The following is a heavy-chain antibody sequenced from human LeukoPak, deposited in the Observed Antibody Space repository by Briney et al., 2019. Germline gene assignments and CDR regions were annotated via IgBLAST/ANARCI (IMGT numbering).Heavy chain of an antibody. CDR1: GFTFSSYS. CDR2: ISSSSSYI. Sequence: PGGSLRLSCAASGFTFSSYSMNWVRQAPGKGLEWVSSISSSSSYIYYADSVKGRFTISRDNAKNTLYLQMNSLRAENTAVYYCARDTDERVYGMDVWGQGTTVTVSS. CDR3: ARDTDERVYGMDV. J-gene: IGHJ6*02. V-gene: IGHV3-21*01.